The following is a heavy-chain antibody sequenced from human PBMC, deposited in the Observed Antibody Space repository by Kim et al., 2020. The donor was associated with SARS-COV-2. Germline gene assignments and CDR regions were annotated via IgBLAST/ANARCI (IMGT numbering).Heavy chain of an antibody. D-gene: IGHD3-10*01. CDR1: GFTFSSYA. CDR3: AKADRWFGELLLNYYGMDV. J-gene: IGHJ6*02. CDR2: ISGSGGST. Sequence: GGSLSLSCAASGFTFSSYAMSWVRQAPGKGLEWVSAISGSGGSTYYADSVKGRFTISRDNSKNTLYLQMNSLRAEDTAVYYCAKADRWFGELLLNYYGMDVWGQGTTVTVSS. V-gene: IGHV3-23*01.